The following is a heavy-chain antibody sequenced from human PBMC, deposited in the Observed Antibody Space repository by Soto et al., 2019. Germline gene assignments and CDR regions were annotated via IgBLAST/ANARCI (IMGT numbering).Heavy chain of an antibody. D-gene: IGHD3-16*01. CDR2: ISYDGSNK. Sequence: GGSLRLSCAASGFTFSSYAMHWVRQAPGKGLEWVAVISYDGSNKYYADSVKGRFTISRDNSKNTLYLQMNSLRAEDTAVYYCARDGPSFVRECYYFDYWGQGTLVTVSS. V-gene: IGHV3-30-3*01. J-gene: IGHJ4*02. CDR1: GFTFSSYA. CDR3: ARDGPSFVRECYYFDY.